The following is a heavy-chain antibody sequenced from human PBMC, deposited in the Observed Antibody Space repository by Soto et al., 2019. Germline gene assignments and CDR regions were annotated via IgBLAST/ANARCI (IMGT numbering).Heavy chain of an antibody. D-gene: IGHD3-22*01. Sequence: PSETLSLTCTVSGGSISSYYWSWIRQPPGKGLEWIGYIYYSGSTNYNPSLKSRVTISVDTSKNQFSLKLSSVTAADTAVYYCARDHSDSSGTYAAFEIWGQGTMVTVSS. J-gene: IGHJ3*02. CDR1: GGSISSYY. V-gene: IGHV4-59*01. CDR2: IYYSGST. CDR3: ARDHSDSSGTYAAFEI.